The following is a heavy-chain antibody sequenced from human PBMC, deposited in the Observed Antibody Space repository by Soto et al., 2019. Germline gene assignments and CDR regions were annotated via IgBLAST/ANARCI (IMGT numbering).Heavy chain of an antibody. CDR1: GFTFSIYD. D-gene: IGHD6-13*01. CDR2: IGTAGDT. Sequence: AGSLRLSCAASGFTFSIYDMHWVRQATGKGLEWVSAIGTAGDTYYPGSVKGRFTISRENAKNSLYLQMNSLRAGDTAVYYCARASRQLVSYYYYGMDVWGQGTTVTVSS. V-gene: IGHV3-13*01. CDR3: ARASRQLVSYYYYGMDV. J-gene: IGHJ6*02.